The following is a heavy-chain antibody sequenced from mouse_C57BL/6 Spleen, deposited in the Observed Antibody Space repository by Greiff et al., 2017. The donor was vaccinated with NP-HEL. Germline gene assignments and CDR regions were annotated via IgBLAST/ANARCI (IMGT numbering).Heavy chain of an antibody. J-gene: IGHJ2*01. CDR2: INPSNGGT. CDR3: ARSGYDGGHYFDY. CDR1: GYTFTSYW. D-gene: IGHD2-2*01. Sequence: VKLQQPGTELVKPGASVKLSCKASGYTFTSYWMHWVKQRPGQGLEWIGNINPSNGGTNYNEKFKSKATLTVDKSSSTAYMQLSSLTSEDSAVYYCARSGYDGGHYFDYWGQGTTLTVSS. V-gene: IGHV1-53*01.